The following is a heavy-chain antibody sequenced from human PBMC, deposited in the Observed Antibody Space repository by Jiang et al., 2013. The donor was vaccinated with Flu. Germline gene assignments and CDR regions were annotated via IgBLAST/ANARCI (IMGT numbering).Heavy chain of an antibody. CDR3: ARDRTLDGWGVFDF. Sequence: SVKVSCKASGYMFNDYAIQWVRQAPGQGLEWMGWIRTAYNQVRVSWKFRGRMTISRDTSATTVYMELGSLTPEDTAVYYCARDRTLDGWGVFDFWGQGTMVTVSS. CDR2: IRTAYNQV. J-gene: IGHJ3*01. D-gene: IGHD3-10*01. V-gene: IGHV1-3*04. CDR1: GYMFNDYA.